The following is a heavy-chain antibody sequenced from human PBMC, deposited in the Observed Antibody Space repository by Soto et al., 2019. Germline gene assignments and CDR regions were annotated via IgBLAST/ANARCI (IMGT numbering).Heavy chain of an antibody. CDR1: GFXYSSQT. D-gene: IGHD6-6*01. Sequence: SGGSLXLSCAASGFXYSSQTMSWVRQAPGKGLEWVSIISGSDGGTYYADSVKGRFTISRDNSKNTLYLQMNSLRVEDTAVYYCAKGIEARLVDYWGQGTLVTVSS. J-gene: IGHJ4*02. V-gene: IGHV3-23*01. CDR3: AKGIEARLVDY. CDR2: ISGSDGGT.